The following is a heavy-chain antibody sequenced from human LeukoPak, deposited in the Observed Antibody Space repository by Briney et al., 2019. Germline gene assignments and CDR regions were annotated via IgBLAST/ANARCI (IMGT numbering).Heavy chain of an antibody. D-gene: IGHD2-2*01. CDR2: ISGSGGST. CDR3: ASEYCSSTSCHP. J-gene: IGHJ1*01. V-gene: IGHV3-23*01. CDR1: GFTFSTYA. Sequence: GGSLRLSCAASGFTFSTYAMSWVRQAPGKGLEWVSSISGSGGSTYYADSVKGRFTVSRDNSKDTLYLQMSSLRAEDTAVYYCASEYCSSTSCHPWGQGTLVTVSS.